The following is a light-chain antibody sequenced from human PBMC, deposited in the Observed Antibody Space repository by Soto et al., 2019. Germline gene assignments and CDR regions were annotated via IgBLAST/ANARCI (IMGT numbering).Light chain of an antibody. CDR1: SSEVGGYNY. CDR2: EVS. CDR3: SSYTSSSTLV. Sequence: QSALTQPASVSGSPGQSITISCTGTSSEVGGYNYVSWYQQHPGKAPKLMIYEVSNRPSGVSNRFCGSKSGNTASLTISGLQAEDEADYYCSSYTSSSTLVFGTGTKVTVL. J-gene: IGLJ1*01. V-gene: IGLV2-14*01.